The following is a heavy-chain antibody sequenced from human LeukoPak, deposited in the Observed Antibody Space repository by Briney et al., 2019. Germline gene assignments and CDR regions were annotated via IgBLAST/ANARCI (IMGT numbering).Heavy chain of an antibody. CDR3: ARARYSSSWRLPRYYYYMDV. D-gene: IGHD6-13*01. CDR1: GGSISSGSYY. V-gene: IGHV4-61*02. J-gene: IGHJ6*03. CDR2: IYTSGST. Sequence: RSSETLSLTCTVSGGSISSGSYYWSWIRQPAGKGLEWIGRIYTSGSTNYNPSLKSRVTISVDTSKNQFSLKLSSVTAADTAVYYCARARYSSSWRLPRYYYYMDVWGKGTTVTISS.